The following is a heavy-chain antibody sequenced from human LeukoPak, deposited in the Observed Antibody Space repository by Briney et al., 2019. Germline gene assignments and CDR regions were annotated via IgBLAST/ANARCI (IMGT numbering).Heavy chain of an antibody. CDR1: GGSISSSSYY. CDR2: IHYNSGAT. Sequence: SETLSLTCTVSGGSISSSSYYWGWIRQPPGKGLEWIGYIHYNSGATNYNPSLKSRVTMSLHTSTNQFSLRLTSVTAADTAVYYCVRLHALGAEEFDPWGQGTLVTVSS. V-gene: IGHV4-61*05. CDR3: VRLHALGAEEFDP. J-gene: IGHJ5*02. D-gene: IGHD3-16*01.